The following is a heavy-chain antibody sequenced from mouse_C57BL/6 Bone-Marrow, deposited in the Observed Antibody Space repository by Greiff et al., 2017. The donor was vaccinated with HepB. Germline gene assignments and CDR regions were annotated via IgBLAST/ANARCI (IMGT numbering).Heavy chain of an antibody. Sequence: EVMLVESGGGLVQPGGSLKLSCAASGFTFSDYGMAWVRQAPRKGPEWVAFISNLAYSIYYADTVTGRFTISRENAKNTLYLEMSSLRSEDTAMYYCARDWEGFAYWGQGTLVTVSA. CDR1: GFTFSDYG. CDR2: ISNLAYSI. CDR3: ARDWEGFAY. D-gene: IGHD4-1*01. J-gene: IGHJ3*01. V-gene: IGHV5-15*01.